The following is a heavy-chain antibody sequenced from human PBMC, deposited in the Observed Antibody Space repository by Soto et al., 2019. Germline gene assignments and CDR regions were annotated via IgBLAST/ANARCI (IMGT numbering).Heavy chain of an antibody. Sequence: QVQLVQSGAEVRKPGASVRLSCETSGYTFNKYYIHWVRQAPGQGLEWVGIINLRGGTTESARELRGRVTITGDTSTSTAYMELSNLRSEDTAVYFCAKDCRRLAVAGSAFDSWGQGILVTVSS. V-gene: IGHV1-46*02. CDR1: GYTFNKYY. D-gene: IGHD6-19*01. J-gene: IGHJ4*02. CDR3: AKDCRRLAVAGSAFDS. CDR2: INLRGGTT.